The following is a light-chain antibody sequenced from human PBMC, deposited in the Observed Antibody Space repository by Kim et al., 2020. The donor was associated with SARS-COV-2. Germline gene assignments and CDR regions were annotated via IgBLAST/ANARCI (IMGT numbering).Light chain of an antibody. CDR3: QSADGSGTYV. J-gene: IGLJ1*01. CDR1: SLPEKQ. Sequence: VSPDQTTKITNSGDSLPEKQPYWYQQKSGQAPLLLIYKDSERPSGIPGRFSGSSSGTTVTLTISGVQAEDDADYYCQSADGSGTYVFGTGTKVTVL. CDR2: KDS. V-gene: IGLV3-25*03.